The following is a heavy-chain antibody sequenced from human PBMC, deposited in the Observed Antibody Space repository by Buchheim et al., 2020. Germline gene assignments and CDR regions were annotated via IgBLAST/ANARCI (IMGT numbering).Heavy chain of an antibody. CDR3: AREKTNRDNSLDY. D-gene: IGHD1-14*01. Sequence: QVQLVESGGGVVQPGWSLRLSCEASGFTFSTYAMHWVRQAPGKGLEWVTVIPDDGYHKFYADSVKGRFTISRDNSKTMMYLQMNSLRTEDTAVYYCAREKTNRDNSLDYWGQGTL. CDR2: IPDDGYHK. CDR1: GFTFSTYA. J-gene: IGHJ4*02. V-gene: IGHV3-30-3*01.